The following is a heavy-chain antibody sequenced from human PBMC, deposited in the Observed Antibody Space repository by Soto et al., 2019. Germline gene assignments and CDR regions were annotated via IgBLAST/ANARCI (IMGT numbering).Heavy chain of an antibody. CDR1: GGTFSSYA. CDR2: IIPIFGTA. Sequence: SSVNVSCKASGGTFSSYAISWVRQAPGQGLEWMGGIIPIFGTANYAQKFQGRVTITADESTSTAYMELSSLRSEDTAVYYCARTDSGSYRSFDYWGQGTLVTVSS. CDR3: ARTDSGSYRSFDY. D-gene: IGHD1-26*01. J-gene: IGHJ4*02. V-gene: IGHV1-69*13.